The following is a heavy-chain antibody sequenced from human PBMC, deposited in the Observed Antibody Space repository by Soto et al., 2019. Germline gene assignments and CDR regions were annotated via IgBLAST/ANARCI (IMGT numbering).Heavy chain of an antibody. D-gene: IGHD2-15*01. J-gene: IGHJ4*02. V-gene: IGHV3-23*01. CDR2: ISGSGGST. Sequence: GSLRLSCAASGFTFSSYAMSWVRQAAGKGLEWVSAISGSGGSTYYADSVKGRFTISRDNSKNTLYLQMNSLRAEDTAVYYCAKDEKGYCSGGSCLGFDYWGQGTLVTVSS. CDR3: AKDEKGYCSGGSCLGFDY. CDR1: GFTFSSYA.